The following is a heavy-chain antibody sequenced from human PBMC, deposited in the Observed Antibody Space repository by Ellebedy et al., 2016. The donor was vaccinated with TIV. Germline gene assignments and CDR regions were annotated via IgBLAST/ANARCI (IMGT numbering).Heavy chain of an antibody. D-gene: IGHD3-22*01. Sequence: GGSLRLXXAASGFTFSSYGMHWVRQAPGKGLEWVAVIWYDGSNKYYADSVKGRFTISRDNSKNTLYLQMNSLRAEDTAVYYCARESGLGYYDRHDAFDIWGQGTMVTVSS. CDR3: ARESGLGYYDRHDAFDI. CDR2: IWYDGSNK. CDR1: GFTFSSYG. J-gene: IGHJ3*02. V-gene: IGHV3-33*01.